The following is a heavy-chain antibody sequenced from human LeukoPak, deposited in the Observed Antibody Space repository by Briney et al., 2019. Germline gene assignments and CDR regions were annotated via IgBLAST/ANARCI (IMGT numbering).Heavy chain of an antibody. CDR1: GFTFSDYY. V-gene: IGHV3-11*04. Sequence: GGSLRLSCAASGFTFSDYYMSWIRQAPGKGLEWVSYISSAGSTMYYADSVKGRFTISRDNAKNSLYLQMNSLRAEDTAVYYCARDDFGGSLYVSNTNYFDYWGQGTLVTVSS. CDR3: ARDDFGGSLYVSNTNYFDY. CDR2: ISSAGSTM. D-gene: IGHD1-26*01. J-gene: IGHJ4*02.